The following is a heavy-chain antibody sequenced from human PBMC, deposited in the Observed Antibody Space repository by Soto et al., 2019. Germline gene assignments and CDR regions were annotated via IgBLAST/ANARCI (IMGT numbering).Heavy chain of an antibody. CDR1: GGSISSGGYS. D-gene: IGHD2-15*01. V-gene: IGHV4-30-2*01. Sequence: SETLSLTCAVSGGSISSGGYSCSCIRQPPGKGLEWIGYIYHSGSTYYNPSLKSRVTISVDRSKNQFSLKLSSVTAANTAVYYCARDRSGGLIDYWGQGTLVTVSS. J-gene: IGHJ4*02. CDR2: IYHSGST. CDR3: ARDRSGGLIDY.